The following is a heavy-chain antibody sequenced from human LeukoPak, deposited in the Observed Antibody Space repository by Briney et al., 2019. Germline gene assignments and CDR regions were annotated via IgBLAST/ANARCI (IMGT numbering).Heavy chain of an antibody. V-gene: IGHV3-30*18. D-gene: IGHD6-6*01. J-gene: IGHJ4*02. CDR1: GFTFSSYG. CDR3: AKTQVPALEYSSSSRFFDY. CDR2: ISYDGSNK. Sequence: GGSLRLSCAASGFTFSSYGMHWVRQAPGKGLEWVAVISYDGSNKYYADSVKGRFTISGDNSKNTLYLQMNSLRAEDTAVYYCAKTQVPALEYSSSSRFFDYWGQGTLVTVSS.